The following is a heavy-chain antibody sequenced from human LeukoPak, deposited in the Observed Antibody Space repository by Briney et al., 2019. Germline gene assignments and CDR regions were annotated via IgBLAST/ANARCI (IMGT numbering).Heavy chain of an antibody. CDR1: GYTFTSYY. CDR2: INPSGGST. CDR3: ARDPHDFWSGPYFNHPYYFDY. V-gene: IGHV1-46*01. J-gene: IGHJ4*02. Sequence: ASVKVSCKASGYTFTSYYMHWVRQAPGQGLEWMGIINPSGGSTSYAQKFQGRVTMTRDTSTSTVYMELSSLRSEDTAVYYCARDPHDFWSGPYFNHPYYFDYWGQGTLVTVSS. D-gene: IGHD3-3*01.